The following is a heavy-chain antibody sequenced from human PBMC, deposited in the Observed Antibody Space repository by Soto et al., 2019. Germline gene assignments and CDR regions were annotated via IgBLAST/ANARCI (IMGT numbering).Heavy chain of an antibody. V-gene: IGHV4-30-2*05. CDR2: IYHSGST. CDR3: AVASGHFDY. CDR1: GGSISSGGYS. Sequence: SETLSLTCAVSGGSISSGGYSWSWIRQPPGKGLEWIGYIYHSGSTYYNPSLKSRVTISVDTSKNQFSLKLSSVTAADTAVYYCAVASGHFDYWGQGTLVTVSS. J-gene: IGHJ4*02. D-gene: IGHD3-10*01.